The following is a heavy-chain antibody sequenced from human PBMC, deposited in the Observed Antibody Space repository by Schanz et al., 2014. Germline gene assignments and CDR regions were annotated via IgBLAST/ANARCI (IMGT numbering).Heavy chain of an antibody. V-gene: IGHV3-23*04. Sequence: VQLVESGGGLVQPGGSVRLSCGASGFSFSTHWMAWVRQAPGKGLEWVSNISPTGSSTYYADSVKGRFTISRDNSKNTLYLQMNSLRAEDTAVYFCAKDRGDGYSNGIFQYWGLGTLVTVSS. CDR2: ISPTGSST. D-gene: IGHD5-18*01. J-gene: IGHJ4*02. CDR1: GFSFSTHW. CDR3: AKDRGDGYSNGIFQY.